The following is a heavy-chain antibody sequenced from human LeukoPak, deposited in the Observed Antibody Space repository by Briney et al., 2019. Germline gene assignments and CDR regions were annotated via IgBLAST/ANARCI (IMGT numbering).Heavy chain of an antibody. CDR3: ARPPAYCGGDCPIDY. CDR1: GYTFTSYG. V-gene: IGHV1-18*01. CDR2: ISAYNGNT. J-gene: IGHJ4*02. Sequence: ASVKVSCKASGYTFTSYGISWVRQAPGQGLEWMGWISAYNGNTNYAQKLQGRVTMTTDTSTSTAYMELRSLRSDDTAMYYCARPPAYCGGDCPIDYWGQGTLVTVSS. D-gene: IGHD2-21*02.